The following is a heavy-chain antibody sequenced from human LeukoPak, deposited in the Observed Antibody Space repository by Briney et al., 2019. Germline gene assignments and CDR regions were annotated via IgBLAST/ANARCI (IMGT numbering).Heavy chain of an antibody. CDR3: APLRGGEGYFDY. CDR2: ISSSSSYI. J-gene: IGHJ4*02. CDR1: GFTFSSYS. D-gene: IGHD3-16*01. Sequence: PGGSLRLSCAASGFTFSSYSMNWVRQAPGKGLEWVSSISSSSSYIYYADSVKGRFTISRDNAKNSLYLQMNSLRAEDTAVYYCAPLRGGEGYFDYWGQGTLVTVSS. V-gene: IGHV3-21*01.